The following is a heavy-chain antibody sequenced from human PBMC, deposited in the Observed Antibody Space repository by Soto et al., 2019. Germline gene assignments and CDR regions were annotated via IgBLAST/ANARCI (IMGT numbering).Heavy chain of an antibody. J-gene: IGHJ3*02. Sequence: EVQLVESGGDLVKPGGSLRLSCAASGFTFSHVWMTWVRQAPGKGLEWVGRIKRKSDGETTDYALPVKGRFTISRDDLKSTRYLQMSSLKIEDTAVYYCAVDAQCSSNTCPGALDIWGQGTMVAVS. V-gene: IGHV3-15*01. D-gene: IGHD2-2*01. CDR2: IKRKSDGETT. CDR3: AVDAQCSSNTCPGALDI. CDR1: GFTFSHVW.